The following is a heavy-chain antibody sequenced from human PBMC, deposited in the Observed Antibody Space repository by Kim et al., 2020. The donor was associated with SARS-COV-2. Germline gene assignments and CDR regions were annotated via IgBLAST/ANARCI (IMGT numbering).Heavy chain of an antibody. V-gene: IGHV4-39*07. Sequence: SETLSLTCSVSGGSISSRGYLWAWIRQSPEMGLEWLASISYSGATYYNPSLKSRGTISKDTSKNQFSLRLNSVTAADTAVYFCARYSNSDSSLGFWGQG. J-gene: IGHJ4*02. CDR3: ARYSNSDSSLGF. D-gene: IGHD6-6*01. CDR1: GGSISSRGYL. CDR2: ISYSGAT.